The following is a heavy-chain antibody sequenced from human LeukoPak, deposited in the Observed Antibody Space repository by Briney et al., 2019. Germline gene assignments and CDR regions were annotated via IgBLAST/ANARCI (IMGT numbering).Heavy chain of an antibody. J-gene: IGHJ4*02. CDR1: GFTFSTYW. CDR2: IKQDGSEK. CDR3: ARGSSSGWKFDY. D-gene: IGHD6-19*01. Sequence: GGSLRLSCAASGFTFSTYWMNWVRQAPGKGLEWVANIKQDGSEKYYVDSVKGRFTLSRDSAKNSLYLQMNSLRAEDTAVYYCARGSSSGWKFDYWGQGTLVTVSS. V-gene: IGHV3-7*01.